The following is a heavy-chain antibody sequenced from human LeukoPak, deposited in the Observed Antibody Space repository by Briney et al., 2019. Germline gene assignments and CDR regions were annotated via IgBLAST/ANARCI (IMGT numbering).Heavy chain of an antibody. Sequence: ASVKVSCKASGYTFTGYYMHWVRQAPGQRLEWMGWINPNSGGTNYAQKFQGRVTMTRDTSISTAYMELSRLRSDDTAVYYCARDREVRYCSGGSCYYYYGMDVWGQGTTVTVSS. CDR3: ARDREVRYCSGGSCYYYYGMDV. V-gene: IGHV1-2*02. CDR2: INPNSGGT. D-gene: IGHD2-15*01. CDR1: GYTFTGYY. J-gene: IGHJ6*02.